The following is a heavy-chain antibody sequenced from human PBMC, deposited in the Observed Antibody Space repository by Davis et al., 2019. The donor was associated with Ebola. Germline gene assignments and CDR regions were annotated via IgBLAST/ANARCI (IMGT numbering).Heavy chain of an antibody. CDR3: AKHREVVTAISDAFDI. Sequence: GGSLRLSCAASGFTFSSYAMSWVRQAPGKGLEWVSAISGSGGSTYYADSVKGRFTISRDNSKNTLYLQMNSLRAEDTAVYYCAKHREVVTAISDAFDIWGQGTMVTVSS. CDR2: ISGSGGST. CDR1: GFTFSSYA. J-gene: IGHJ3*02. D-gene: IGHD2-21*02. V-gene: IGHV3-23*01.